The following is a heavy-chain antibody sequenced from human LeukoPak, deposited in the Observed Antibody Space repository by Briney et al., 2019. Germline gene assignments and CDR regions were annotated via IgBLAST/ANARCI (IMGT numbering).Heavy chain of an antibody. Sequence: GASVKVSCKASGYTFTGYYMHWVRQAPGQGLEWMGWINPNSGGANYAQKFQGRVTMTRDTSLTTAYMELSSLRSDDTAVYYRARARWGYYDRGTFDIWGQGTMVTVSS. CDR2: INPNSGGA. V-gene: IGHV1-2*02. CDR3: ARARWGYYDRGTFDI. CDR1: GYTFTGYY. D-gene: IGHD3-22*01. J-gene: IGHJ3*02.